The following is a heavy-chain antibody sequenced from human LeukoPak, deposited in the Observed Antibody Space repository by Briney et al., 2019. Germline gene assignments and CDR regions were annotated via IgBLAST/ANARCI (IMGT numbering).Heavy chain of an antibody. Sequence: GRSLRLSCAASGFAFSNFAMHWVRQAPGKGLEWVAVVSYEGTIKYYSDSAKGRFTISRDNSNSLISLQMNNLTTEDTAAYYCAREKFDSWGQGTLVIVSP. CDR1: GFAFSNFA. J-gene: IGHJ5*01. CDR3: AREKFDS. CDR2: VSYEGTIK. V-gene: IGHV3-30*14.